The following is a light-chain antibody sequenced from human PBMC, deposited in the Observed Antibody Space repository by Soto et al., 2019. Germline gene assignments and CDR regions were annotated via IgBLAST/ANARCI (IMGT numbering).Light chain of an antibody. J-gene: IGKJ1*01. Sequence: EIVMTQSPATLSVSPGERATLSCRASQSVSSNLAWYQQKPGQAPRLLIYGASTRATGIPARFSGSGSGTEFTLTISSLQSEYFAVYYCQQYNNWPLMAFGQGTNVEIK. CDR2: GAS. V-gene: IGKV3-15*01. CDR1: QSVSSN. CDR3: QQYNNWPLMA.